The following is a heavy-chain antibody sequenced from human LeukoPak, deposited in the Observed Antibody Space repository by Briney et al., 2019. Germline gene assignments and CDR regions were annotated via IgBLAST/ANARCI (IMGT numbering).Heavy chain of an antibody. V-gene: IGHV3-33*01. J-gene: IGHJ4*02. CDR2: IWNNGNNK. D-gene: IGHD3-3*01. CDR3: ARDRAWNYFDY. Sequence: GGSLRLSCAASGFIFSDYGMHWVRQAPGKGLEWVAVIWNNGNNKYADSVRGRFTISRDDSKNTLYPQMDSLRAEDTAVYYCARDRAWNYFDYWGQGTLVTVSS. CDR1: GFIFSDYG.